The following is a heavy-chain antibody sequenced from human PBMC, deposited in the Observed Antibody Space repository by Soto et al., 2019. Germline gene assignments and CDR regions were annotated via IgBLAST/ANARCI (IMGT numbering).Heavy chain of an antibody. CDR3: ARDSGYSSSWYVETETSFDY. CDR2: IYHSGST. V-gene: IGHV4-4*02. J-gene: IGHJ4*02. Sequence: SETLSLTCAVSGGSISSSNWWSWVRQPPGKGLEWIGEIYHSGSTNYNPSLKSRVTISVDKSKNQFSLKLSSVTAADTAVYYCARDSGYSSSWYVETETSFDYWGQGTLVTVSS. D-gene: IGHD6-13*01. CDR1: GGSISSSNW.